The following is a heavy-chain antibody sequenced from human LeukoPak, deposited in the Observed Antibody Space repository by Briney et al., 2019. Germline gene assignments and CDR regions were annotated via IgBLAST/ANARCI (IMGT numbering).Heavy chain of an antibody. Sequence: GGSLRLSCAASGFTLNTYWMHWVRQVPGKGLVWVSRINSDGSSTSYADSVKGRFAISRDNAQNTLYLQMNSLRAEDTAVYYCARSAYCGSNCHYYFDYWGQGTLVTVSS. J-gene: IGHJ4*02. CDR2: INSDGSST. D-gene: IGHD2-21*02. CDR3: ARSAYCGSNCHYYFDY. V-gene: IGHV3-74*01. CDR1: GFTLNTYW.